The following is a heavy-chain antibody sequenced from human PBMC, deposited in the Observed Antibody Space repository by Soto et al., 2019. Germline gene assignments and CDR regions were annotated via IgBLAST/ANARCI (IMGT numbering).Heavy chain of an antibody. Sequence: GGSLRLSCAASGFTFSSYSMNWVRQAPGKGLEWVSSISSSSSYIYYADSVKGRFTISRDNAKNSLYLQMNSLRAEDTAVYYCASIGRYYYDSSGCYPAWFDPWGQGTLVTVSS. CDR3: ASIGRYYYDSSGCYPAWFDP. J-gene: IGHJ5*02. CDR2: ISSSSSYI. V-gene: IGHV3-21*01. CDR1: GFTFSSYS. D-gene: IGHD3-22*01.